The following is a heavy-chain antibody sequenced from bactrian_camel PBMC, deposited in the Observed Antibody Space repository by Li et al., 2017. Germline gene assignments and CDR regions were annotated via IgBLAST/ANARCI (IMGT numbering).Heavy chain of an antibody. CDR3: AAAKYGYPWTVPLQSDAYNY. Sequence: DVQLVESGGGSALAGGSVRLSCAASGYTFNTYSWFRQAPGQEREGVAAIDRGSGSTYYDDSVKGRFTIYQDNAKNTVFLQMNNLQPEDTSMYYCAAAKYGYPWTVPLQSDAYNYWGQGTQVTVS. CDR2: IDRGSGST. CDR1: GYTFNTY. V-gene: IGHV3S40*01. J-gene: IGHJ4*01. D-gene: IGHD6*01.